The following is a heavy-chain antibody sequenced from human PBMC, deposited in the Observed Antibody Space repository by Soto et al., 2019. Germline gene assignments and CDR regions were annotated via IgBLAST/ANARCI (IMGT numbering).Heavy chain of an antibody. CDR1: GYSVSGYI. CDR2: ISAYNGNT. D-gene: IGHD6-19*01. CDR3: ARRAAAGTAHWFDP. Sequence: FKAAGYSVSGYISSRVRPSPGQGLEWMGWISAYNGNTNYAQKLQGRVTMTTDTSTSTAYMELRSLRSDDTAVYYCARRAAAGTAHWFDPWGQGTLVTLSS. V-gene: IGHV1-18*01. J-gene: IGHJ5*02.